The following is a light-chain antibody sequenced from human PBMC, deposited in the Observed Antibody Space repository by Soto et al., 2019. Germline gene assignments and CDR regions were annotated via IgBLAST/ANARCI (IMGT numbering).Light chain of an antibody. Sequence: DIQMTQSPSTLSESVGDRVTIACRASQSVTTWLAWYQQKPGKAPKLLIYDASSLESGVPSRFSGSGSGTEFTLAISSLQPDDFADYYCQQYNSYPWTFGQGTKVEIK. J-gene: IGKJ1*01. V-gene: IGKV1-5*01. CDR1: QSVTTW. CDR2: DAS. CDR3: QQYNSYPWT.